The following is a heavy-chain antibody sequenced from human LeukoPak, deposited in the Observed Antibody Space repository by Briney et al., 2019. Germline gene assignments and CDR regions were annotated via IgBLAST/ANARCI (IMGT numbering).Heavy chain of an antibody. J-gene: IGHJ4*02. CDR2: ISSSGSTI. CDR1: GFTFSSYE. CDR3: ARDYSVIGEYDSSGYYRFDY. Sequence: GGSLRLSCAASGFTFSSYEMNWVRQAPGKGLEWVSYISSSGSTIYYADSVKGRFIISRDNAKNSLYLQMNSLRAEDTAVYYCARDYSVIGEYDSSGYYRFDYWGQGTLVTVSS. V-gene: IGHV3-48*03. D-gene: IGHD3-22*01.